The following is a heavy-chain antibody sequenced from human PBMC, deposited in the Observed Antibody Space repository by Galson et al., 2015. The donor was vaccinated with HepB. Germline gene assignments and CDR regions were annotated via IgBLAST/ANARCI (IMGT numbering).Heavy chain of an antibody. CDR3: ARLSSTYWHFDL. Sequence: SGYSFTTYWITWVRQMPGKGLEWMGRIDPSDSYTNYSPSFQGHVTISADKSISTAYLQWSSLKASDTAMYYCARLSSTYWHFDLWGRGTLVTVSS. V-gene: IGHV5-10-1*01. J-gene: IGHJ2*01. CDR1: GYSFTTYW. CDR2: IDPSDSYT.